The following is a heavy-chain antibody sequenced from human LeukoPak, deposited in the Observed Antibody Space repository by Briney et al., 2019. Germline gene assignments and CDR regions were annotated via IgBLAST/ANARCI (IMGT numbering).Heavy chain of an antibody. D-gene: IGHD6-13*01. V-gene: IGHV4-38-2*02. CDR1: GYSISSGYY. CDR3: ASGIAAAVLDY. CDR2: IYHSGST. J-gene: IGHJ4*02. Sequence: SETLSLTCTVSGYSISSGYYWGWIRQPPGKGLEWIGSIYHSGSTNYNPSLKSRVTISVDTSKNQFSLKLSSVTAADTAVYYCASGIAAAVLDYWGQGTLVTVSS.